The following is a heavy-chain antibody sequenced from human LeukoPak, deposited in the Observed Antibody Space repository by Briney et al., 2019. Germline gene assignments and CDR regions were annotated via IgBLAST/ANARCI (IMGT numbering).Heavy chain of an antibody. CDR1: GFTVITND. CDR3: ARDVEPLAANTLAY. J-gene: IGHJ4*02. D-gene: IGHD1-14*01. V-gene: IGHV3-53*01. Sequence: PGGSLRLSCAASGFTVITNDMTWVRQAPGKGLEWVSVLYSDGNTKYADSVQGRFTISRDNSKNTLYLEMNSLSPDDTAVYYCARDVEPLAANTLAYWGQGTLVSAFS. CDR2: LYSDGNT.